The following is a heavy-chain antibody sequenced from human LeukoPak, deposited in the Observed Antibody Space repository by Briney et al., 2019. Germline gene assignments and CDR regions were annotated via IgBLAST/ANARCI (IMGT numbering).Heavy chain of an antibody. CDR2: ISYDGSNK. D-gene: IGHD6-19*01. J-gene: IGHJ4*02. CDR3: ARSQWHY. CDR1: GFTFSSYA. V-gene: IGHV3-30*04. Sequence: GGSLRHSCAASGFTFSSYAMHWVRQAPGKGLEWVAVISYDGSNKYYADSVKGRFTISRDNSKNTLYLQMNSLRAEDTAVYYCARSQWHYWGQGTLVTVSS.